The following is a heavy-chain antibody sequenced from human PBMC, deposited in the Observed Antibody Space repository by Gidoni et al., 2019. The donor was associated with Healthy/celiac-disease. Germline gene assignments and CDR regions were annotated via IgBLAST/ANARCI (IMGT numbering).Heavy chain of an antibody. J-gene: IGHJ3*02. CDR3: ARDQVTATTPFVDAFDI. Sequence: QVQLVQSGAEVKKPGASVRVSCKASGYTFASYGISWVRQAHGRGLEWMGWISAYNGNTNYEQKLQGRVTMTTDTSTSTAYMELRSLRSDDTAVYYCARDQVTATTPFVDAFDIWGQGTMVTVSS. D-gene: IGHD6-25*01. CDR2: ISAYNGNT. V-gene: IGHV1-18*01. CDR1: GYTFASYG.